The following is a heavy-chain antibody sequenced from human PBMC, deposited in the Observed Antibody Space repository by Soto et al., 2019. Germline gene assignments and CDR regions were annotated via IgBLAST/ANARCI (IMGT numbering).Heavy chain of an antibody. J-gene: IGHJ5*01. V-gene: IGHV4-59*01. Sequence: SETLSLTCPVSGGSISRYYLSWIRQPPGKGLEWIAYIYYSGSTNYNPSLKSRVTISVDTSKNQFSLKLSSVTAADTAVYYCARYGSGSSVWFDSWGQGTLVTVSS. CDR2: IYYSGST. CDR3: ARYGSGSSVWFDS. D-gene: IGHD3-10*01. CDR1: GGSISRYY.